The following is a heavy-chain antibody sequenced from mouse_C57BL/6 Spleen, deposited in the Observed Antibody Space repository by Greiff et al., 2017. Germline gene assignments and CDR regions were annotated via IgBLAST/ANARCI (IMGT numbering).Heavy chain of an antibody. Sequence: EVKLVESGGGLVKPGGSLKLSCAASGFTFSSYAMSWVRQTPEKRLEWVATISDGGSYTYYPDNVKGRFTISRDNAKNNLYLQMSHLKSEDTAMYYCARRGDGYSDYWGQGTTLTVSS. CDR2: ISDGGSYT. V-gene: IGHV5-4*03. J-gene: IGHJ2*01. CDR3: ARRGDGYSDY. CDR1: GFTFSSYA. D-gene: IGHD2-3*01.